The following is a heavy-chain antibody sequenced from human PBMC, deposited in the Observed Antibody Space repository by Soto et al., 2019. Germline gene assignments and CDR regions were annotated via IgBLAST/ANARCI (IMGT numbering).Heavy chain of an antibody. V-gene: IGHV3-48*01. CDR2: ISASTTSI. J-gene: IGHJ4*02. D-gene: IGHD2-15*01. Sequence: GGSLRLSCAASGFTFRSYSMNWVRQAPGKGLDWISYISASTTSIYYADSVQGRFTISRDNAKNSLFLQMNSLRAEDSGIYFCVRGKDEKSIDDWVQGT. CDR1: GFTFRSYS. CDR3: VRGKDEKSIDD.